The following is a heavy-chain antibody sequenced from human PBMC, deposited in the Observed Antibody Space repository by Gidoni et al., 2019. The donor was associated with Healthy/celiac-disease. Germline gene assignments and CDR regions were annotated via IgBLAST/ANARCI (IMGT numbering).Heavy chain of an antibody. V-gene: IGHV1-69*01. D-gene: IGHD6-19*01. CDR2: IIPIFGTS. CDR3: STTHGIAVADYYFDY. CDR1: GGSLSSYA. J-gene: IGHJ4*02. Sequence: QVQLVQYGAEVKKPGSSVKVSCKAAGGSLSSYAISWVRQAPGQGLEWLGGIIPIFGTSTYAQKFQGRVTITADESTSTAYMELSSLRSEDTAVYYCSTTHGIAVADYYFDYWCQGTLVTVSS.